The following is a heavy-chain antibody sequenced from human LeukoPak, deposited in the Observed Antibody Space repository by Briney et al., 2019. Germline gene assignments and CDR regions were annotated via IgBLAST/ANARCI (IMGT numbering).Heavy chain of an antibody. V-gene: IGHV3-21*04. D-gene: IGHD5-18*01. CDR1: GFTFSSYE. CDR3: ARGTYSYGWDY. CDR2: ISTSSSYI. Sequence: GGSLRLSCAASGFTFSSYEMNWVRQAPGKGLEWVSSISTSSSYIYYADSVRGRFTSTRDNAKKSLFLQMNSLRAEDTAVYYCARGTYSYGWDYWGQGTLVTVSS. J-gene: IGHJ4*02.